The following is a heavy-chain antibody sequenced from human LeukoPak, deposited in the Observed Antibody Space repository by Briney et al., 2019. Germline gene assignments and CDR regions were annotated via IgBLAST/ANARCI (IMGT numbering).Heavy chain of an antibody. J-gene: IGHJ6*02. CDR2: IYYSGST. Sequence: KASETLSLTCTVSGGSISSSSYSWGWIRQPPGKGLEWIGSIYYSGSTYYNPSLKSRVTISVDASKNQFSLKLSSVTAADTAVYYCARRCSGGSCYLRNYYYGMDVWGQGTTVTVSS. V-gene: IGHV4-39*01. D-gene: IGHD2-15*01. CDR3: ARRCSGGSCYLRNYYYGMDV. CDR1: GGSISSSSYS.